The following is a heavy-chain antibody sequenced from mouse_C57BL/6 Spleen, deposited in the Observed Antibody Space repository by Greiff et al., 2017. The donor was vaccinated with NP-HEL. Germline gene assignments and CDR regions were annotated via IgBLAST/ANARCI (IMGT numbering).Heavy chain of an antibody. D-gene: IGHD2-1*01. CDR3: TTSIYYGNYGWYFDV. Sequence: QVQLQQSGAELVRPGASVTLSCKASGYTFTDYEMHWVKQTPVHGLEWIGAIDPETGGTAYNQKFKGKAILTADKSSSTAYMELRILTSEDSAVYYCTTSIYYGNYGWYFDVWGTGTTVTVSS. CDR2: IDPETGGT. J-gene: IGHJ1*03. CDR1: GYTFTDYE. V-gene: IGHV1-15*01.